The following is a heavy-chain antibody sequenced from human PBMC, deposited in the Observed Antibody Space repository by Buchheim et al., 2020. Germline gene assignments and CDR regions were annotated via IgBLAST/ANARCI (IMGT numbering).Heavy chain of an antibody. Sequence: EVQLLESGGGLVQPGGSLRLSCAASGFTFSSYAMSWVRQAPGQGLEWVSAISGSGGRPYYADSVKGRLPISRANSKKPLSLQMNSLRAEDTAVYYCAKDRVYYDSSGLDYWGQGTL. V-gene: IGHV3-23*01. CDR1: GFTFSSYA. J-gene: IGHJ4*02. CDR2: ISGSGGRP. D-gene: IGHD3-22*01. CDR3: AKDRVYYDSSGLDY.